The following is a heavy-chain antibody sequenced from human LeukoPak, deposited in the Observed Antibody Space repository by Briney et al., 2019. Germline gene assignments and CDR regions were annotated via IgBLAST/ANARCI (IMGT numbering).Heavy chain of an antibody. D-gene: IGHD6-19*01. CDR3: ARINGWSGAQYYFDS. CDR2: IYYSGST. J-gene: IGHJ4*02. V-gene: IGHV4-39*07. CDR1: SGSISSSNYY. Sequence: SETLSLTCIVSSGSISSSNYYWGWLRQPPGRGLEGIGSIYYSGSTYYNPSIKSRVTISIDTSKKNFSLNLSSVTAADTAVYYCARINGWSGAQYYFDSWGQGTLVTVSS.